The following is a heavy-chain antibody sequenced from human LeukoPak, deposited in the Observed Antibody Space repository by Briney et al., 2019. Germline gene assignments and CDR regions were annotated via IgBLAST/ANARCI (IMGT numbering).Heavy chain of an antibody. Sequence: ASVKVSCKASGYTFTDYYMHWERQTPGHGLEWMGWINPNSGGTNYPQKFQGRVTLNRDTPISTFYMEVTDLTSDDTAVYYCARGASSSNDYWGQGTLVTVSS. V-gene: IGHV1-2*02. D-gene: IGHD6-13*01. J-gene: IGHJ4*02. CDR1: GYTFTDYY. CDR2: INPNSGGT. CDR3: ARGASSSNDY.